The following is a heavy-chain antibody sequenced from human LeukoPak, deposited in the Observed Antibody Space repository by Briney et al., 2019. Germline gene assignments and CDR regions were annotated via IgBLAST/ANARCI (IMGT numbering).Heavy chain of an antibody. Sequence: SQTPSLTCTVSGGSISSGDYYWNWIRQHPGKGLEWIAYIYHSGSTYYSPSLKSRVTLSVDTSRNQFSLRLTSVTAADTAIYYCARDSDYYGSGSAGYFDLWGRGTLVTVSS. V-gene: IGHV4-31*03. J-gene: IGHJ2*01. CDR3: ARDSDYYGSGSAGYFDL. CDR2: IYHSGST. D-gene: IGHD3-10*01. CDR1: GGSISSGDYY.